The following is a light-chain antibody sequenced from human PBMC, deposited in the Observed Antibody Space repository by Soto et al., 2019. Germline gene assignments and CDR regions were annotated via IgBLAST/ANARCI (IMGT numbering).Light chain of an antibody. Sequence: QLVLTQSPSASASLGASVKLTCTLSSGHSSYAIAWHQQQPEKGPRYLMKFNSDGSHSKVDGIPDRFSGSSSGAERYLTISSLQSEDEADYYCQTWGTGIVVFGGGTKVTVL. V-gene: IGLV4-69*01. CDR1: SGHSSYA. CDR2: FNSDGSH. J-gene: IGLJ2*01. CDR3: QTWGTGIVV.